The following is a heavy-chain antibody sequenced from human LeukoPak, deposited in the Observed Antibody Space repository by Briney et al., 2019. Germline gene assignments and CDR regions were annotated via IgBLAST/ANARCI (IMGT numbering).Heavy chain of an antibody. V-gene: IGHV4-4*07. CDR3: ARDSHSYYYDSSGYNNWFDP. J-gene: IGHJ5*02. CDR2: IYTSGST. CDR1: GGSISSYY. D-gene: IGHD3-22*01. Sequence: SETLSLTCTVSGGSISSYYWSWIRQPAGKGLEWIGRIYTSGSTNYNPSLKSRVTMSVDTSKNQFSLKLSSVTAADTAVYYCARDSHSYYYDSSGYNNWFDPWGQGTLVTVSS.